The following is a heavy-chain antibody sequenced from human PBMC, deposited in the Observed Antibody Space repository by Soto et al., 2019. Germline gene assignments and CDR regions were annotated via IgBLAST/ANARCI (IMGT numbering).Heavy chain of an antibody. CDR2: IGLSDEKK. CDR3: AKPLRTIYDMDDFDI. V-gene: IGHV3-23*01. J-gene: IGHJ3*02. D-gene: IGHD3-22*01. CDR1: GLSFGNYG. Sequence: EVQLLESGGGLVQPGGSLRLSCAASGLSFGNYGMNWVRQAPGKGLEWVTGIGLSDEKKYYADSVKGRFTISRDNPRNTVYLQMNSVTAEDTATYFCAKPLRTIYDMDDFDIWGQGTVVSVSS.